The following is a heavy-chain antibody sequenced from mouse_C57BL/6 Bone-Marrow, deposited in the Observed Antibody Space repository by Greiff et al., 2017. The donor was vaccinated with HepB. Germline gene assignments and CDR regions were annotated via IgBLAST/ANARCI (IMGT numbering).Heavy chain of an antibody. D-gene: IGHD1-1*01. CDR1: GFSLTSYG. Sequence: VMLVESGPGLVAPSQSLSITCTVSGFSLTSYGVHWVRQPPGKGLEWLVVIWSDGSTTYNSALKSRLSISKDNSKSQVFLKMNSLQTDDTAMYYCARHLNYGSSYDAMDYWGQGTSVTVSS. CDR3: ARHLNYGSSYDAMDY. J-gene: IGHJ4*01. V-gene: IGHV2-6-1*01. CDR2: IWSDGST.